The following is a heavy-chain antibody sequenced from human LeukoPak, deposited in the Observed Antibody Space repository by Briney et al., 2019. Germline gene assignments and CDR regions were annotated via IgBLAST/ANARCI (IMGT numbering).Heavy chain of an antibody. D-gene: IGHD3-3*01. V-gene: IGHV1-46*01. CDR2: INPSGGST. J-gene: IGHJ6*02. Sequence: ASVKVSCKASGGTFSSYAISWVRQAPGQGLEWMGIINPSGGSTSYAQKFQGRVTMTRDTSTSTVYMELSSLRSEDTAVYYCAREGITIFGEPYYYGMDVWGQGTTVTVSS. CDR1: GGTFSSYA. CDR3: AREGITIFGEPYYYGMDV.